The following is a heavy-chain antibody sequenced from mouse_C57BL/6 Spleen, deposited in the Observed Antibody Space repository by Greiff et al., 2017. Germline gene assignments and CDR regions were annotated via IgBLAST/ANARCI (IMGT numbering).Heavy chain of an antibody. V-gene: IGHV1-82*01. D-gene: IGHD1-1*01. CDR3: ARSGSSYDMDY. CDR1: GYVFSSSW. Sequence: QVQLQQSGPELVKPGASVKISCKASGYVFSSSWMNWVKQRPGQGLEWIGRIYPGDGDTNYNGKFKGKATLTADKSSSTAYMQLSSLTSEDSAVYFCARSGSSYDMDYWGQGTTLTVSS. CDR2: IYPGDGDT. J-gene: IGHJ4*01.